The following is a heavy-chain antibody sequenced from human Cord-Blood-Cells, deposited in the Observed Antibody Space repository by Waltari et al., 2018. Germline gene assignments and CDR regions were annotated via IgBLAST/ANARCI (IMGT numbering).Heavy chain of an antibody. CDR2: MSGSGGST. V-gene: IGHV3-23*04. Sequence: EVQLVESGGGLVQPGGCLRLSCAASGFNFSSYAMSRVRQAPGKGLEWVSAMSGSGGSTFYAASVKGRFTISRDNSKNTLYLQMNSLRAEDTAVYYCAKREANWGSRGHFDLWGRGTLVTVSS. CDR1: GFNFSSYA. J-gene: IGHJ2*01. D-gene: IGHD7-27*01. CDR3: AKREANWGSRGHFDL.